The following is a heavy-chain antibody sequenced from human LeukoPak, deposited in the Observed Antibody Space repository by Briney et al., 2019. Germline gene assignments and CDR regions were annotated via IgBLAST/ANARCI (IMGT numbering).Heavy chain of an antibody. Sequence: GRSLRLSCAASGFTFSSYAMNWVRQAPGKGLEWVAVISYDGSNKYYADSVKGRFTISRDNSKNTLYLQMNSLRAEDTAVYYCAKDRVVGATNYYYYYMDVWGKGTTVTVSS. D-gene: IGHD1-26*01. V-gene: IGHV3-30*04. J-gene: IGHJ6*03. CDR2: ISYDGSNK. CDR3: AKDRVVGATNYYYYYMDV. CDR1: GFTFSSYA.